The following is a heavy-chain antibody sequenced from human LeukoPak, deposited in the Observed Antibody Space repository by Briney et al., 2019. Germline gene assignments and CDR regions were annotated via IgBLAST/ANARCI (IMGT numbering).Heavy chain of an antibody. Sequence: GSSVKVSCKASGGTFSSYAISWVRQAPGQGLEWMGWISVYSGETDYAQKLQGRVTMTTDTSTSTAYMELRSLRSDDTAVYYCAREGDYDSSGWHWGQGTLVTVSS. D-gene: IGHD3-22*01. CDR1: GGTFSSYA. CDR2: ISVYSGET. V-gene: IGHV1-18*01. J-gene: IGHJ4*02. CDR3: AREGDYDSSGWH.